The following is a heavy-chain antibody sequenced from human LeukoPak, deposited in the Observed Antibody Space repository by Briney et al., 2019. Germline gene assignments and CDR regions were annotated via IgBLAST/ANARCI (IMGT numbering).Heavy chain of an antibody. CDR1: RGTFSSYA. J-gene: IGHJ6*03. Sequence: GSSVKVSCKASRGTFSSYAISWVRQAPGQGLEWMGGIIPIFGTANYAQKFQGRVTITADESTSTAYMELSSLRSEDTAVYYCARGPKDYYYYYYMDVWGKGTTVTVSS. CDR3: ARGPKDYYYYYYMDV. V-gene: IGHV1-69*01. CDR2: IIPIFGTA.